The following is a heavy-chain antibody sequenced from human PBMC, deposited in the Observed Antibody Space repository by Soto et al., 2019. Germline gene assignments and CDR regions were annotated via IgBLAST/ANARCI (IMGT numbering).Heavy chain of an antibody. J-gene: IGHJ5*02. CDR1: GFTFSDYY. V-gene: IGHV3-11*06. CDR2: ISSSSSYT. D-gene: IGHD2-15*01. Sequence: GGSLSLSCAASGFTFSDYYMSWIRQAPGKGLEWVSYISSSSSYTNYADSVKGRFTISRDNAKNSLYLQMNSLRAEDTAVYYCAIAAYVVVADSWLDPWGQGITVTVTS. CDR3: AIAAYVVVADSWLDP.